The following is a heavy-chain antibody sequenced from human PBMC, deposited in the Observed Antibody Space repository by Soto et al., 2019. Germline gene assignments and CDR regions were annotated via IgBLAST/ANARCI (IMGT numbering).Heavy chain of an antibody. V-gene: IGHV4-39*01. Sequence: QLQLQESGPGLVKPSETLSLTCSVSDDSINSDKYYWGWIRQPPGKGLEWIGSIYYRGNAYYNPSLQTRVTISLDKSKSQSSLKLNSVTAADSAVYFCARLEGLATISYCFDFWGPGALVTVSS. CDR1: DDSINSDKYY. CDR3: ARLEGLATISYCFDF. CDR2: IYYRGNA. D-gene: IGHD3-9*01. J-gene: IGHJ4*02.